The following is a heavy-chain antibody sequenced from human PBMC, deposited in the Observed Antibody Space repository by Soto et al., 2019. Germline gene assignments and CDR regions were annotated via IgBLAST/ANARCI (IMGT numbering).Heavy chain of an antibody. CDR1: GGTFSSYA. J-gene: IGHJ4*02. CDR2: LIPIFGTA. CDR3: ARGGYCSGGSGYEFRSKEVGYFDY. D-gene: IGHD2-15*01. Sequence: QVQLVQSGAEVKKPGSSVKVSCKASGGTFSSYAISWVRQAPGQGLEWMGGLIPIFGTANYAQKFQGRVTITADESTSTAYMELSSLRSEDTAVYYCARGGYCSGGSGYEFRSKEVGYFDYWGQGTLVTVSS. V-gene: IGHV1-69*12.